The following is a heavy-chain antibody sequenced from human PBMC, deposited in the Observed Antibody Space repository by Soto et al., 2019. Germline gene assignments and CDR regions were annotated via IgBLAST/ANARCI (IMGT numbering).Heavy chain of an antibody. V-gene: IGHV4-4*07. CDR3: ARDPGIVVVPAAEYYYYGMDV. CDR1: GGSISRYY. Sequence: PSETLSLTCTVSGGSISRYYWSWIRQPAGKGLEWIGRIYTSGRTNYNPSLKSRVTMSVDTSKNQFSLKLSSVTAADTAVYYCARDPGIVVVPAAEYYYYGMDVWGQGTTVTVSS. CDR2: IYTSGRT. J-gene: IGHJ6*02. D-gene: IGHD2-2*01.